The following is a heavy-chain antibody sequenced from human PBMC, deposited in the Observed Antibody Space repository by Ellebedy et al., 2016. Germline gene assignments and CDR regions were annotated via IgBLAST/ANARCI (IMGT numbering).Heavy chain of an antibody. CDR1: GFIFSRYT. J-gene: IGHJ6*02. V-gene: IGHV3-48*02. D-gene: IGHD1-1*01. Sequence: GGSLRLSCAASGFIFSRYTMNWVRQAPGKGLEWVSNISSSSSTIYYADSVKGRFTISRDNAKNSLFLQMNSLRDEDTAVYYCARDQGERGNYYYSGMDVWGQGTTVTVSS. CDR2: ISSSSSTI. CDR3: ARDQGERGNYYYSGMDV.